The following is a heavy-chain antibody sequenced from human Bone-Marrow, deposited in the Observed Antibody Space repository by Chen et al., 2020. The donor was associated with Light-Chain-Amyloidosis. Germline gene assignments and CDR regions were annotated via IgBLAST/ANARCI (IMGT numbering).Heavy chain of an antibody. CDR1: GYTFTGYY. V-gene: IGHV1-2*02. CDR2: INPNSGGT. Sequence: QVQLVQSGAEVKKPGASVTVSCKASGYTFTGYYMHWVRQAPGQWLEWMGCINPNSGGTNYAQKFQGRVTMTRDTSISTAYIELSRLRSDDTAVYYCARDSGQYCTNGVCYVFDYWGQGTLVTVSS. J-gene: IGHJ4*02. CDR3: ARDSGQYCTNGVCYVFDY. D-gene: IGHD2-8*01.